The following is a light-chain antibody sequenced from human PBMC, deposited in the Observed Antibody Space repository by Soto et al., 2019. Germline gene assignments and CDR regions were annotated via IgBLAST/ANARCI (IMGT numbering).Light chain of an antibody. V-gene: IGKV1-33*01. J-gene: IGKJ5*01. CDR3: QQYEKLPPT. Sequence: DIQMTQSPSSLSASIGDRVILTCQASQDIGNSLNWYQHKPGKAPKLLIHVASNLERGVPARFSGSGSGTDFTFTISSLHPEDIATYYCQQYEKLPPTFGQGTRLEIK. CDR2: VAS. CDR1: QDIGNS.